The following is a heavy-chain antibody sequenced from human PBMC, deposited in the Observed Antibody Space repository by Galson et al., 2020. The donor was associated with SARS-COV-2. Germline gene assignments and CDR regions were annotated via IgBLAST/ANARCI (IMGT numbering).Heavy chain of an antibody. CDR3: ARGSKVWSITMIVVVIRGYYFDY. Sequence: SQTLSLTCAVYGGSFSGYYWSWIRQPPGKGLEWIGEINHSGSTNYNPSLQSRVTISVDTSKNQFSLKLSSVTAADTAVYYCARGSKVWSITMIVVVIRGYYFDYWGQGTLVTVSS. J-gene: IGHJ4*02. CDR2: INHSGST. V-gene: IGHV4-34*01. CDR1: GGSFSGYY. D-gene: IGHD3-22*01.